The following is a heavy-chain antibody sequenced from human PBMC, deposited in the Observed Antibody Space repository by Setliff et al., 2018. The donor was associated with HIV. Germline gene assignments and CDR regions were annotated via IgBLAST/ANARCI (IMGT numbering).Heavy chain of an antibody. Sequence: GGSLRLSCAASGFTFSRCTMHWVRQAPGKGLEYVSAISTNGDTTYYVDSVEGRFTISRDNSKNTLFLQMGSLRAEDTAVYYCARGLGAVDYWGQGTLVTV. D-gene: IGHD1-26*01. CDR2: ISTNGDTT. V-gene: IGHV3-64*02. J-gene: IGHJ4*02. CDR1: GFTFSRCT. CDR3: ARGLGAVDY.